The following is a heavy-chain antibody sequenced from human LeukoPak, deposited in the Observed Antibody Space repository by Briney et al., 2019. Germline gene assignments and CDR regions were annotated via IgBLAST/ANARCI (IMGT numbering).Heavy chain of an antibody. D-gene: IGHD2-15*01. J-gene: IGHJ2*01. V-gene: IGHV3-33*01. Sequence: GRSLRLSCAASGFTFRNYAMHWVRQAPGKGLEWVAVIWYDGSDKYYADSVKGRFTISRDNSKNTLYLQMNSLRAEDTAVYYCALYCSGGRCSLRDLWGRGTLVTVSS. CDR1: GFTFRNYA. CDR2: IWYDGSDK. CDR3: ALYCSGGRCSLRDL.